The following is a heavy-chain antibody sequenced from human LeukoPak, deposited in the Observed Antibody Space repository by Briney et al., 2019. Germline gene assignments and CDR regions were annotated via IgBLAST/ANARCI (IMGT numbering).Heavy chain of an antibody. V-gene: IGHV3-21*01. J-gene: IGHJ4*02. CDR2: ISSSSSYI. CDR1: GFTFSSYS. D-gene: IGHD3-10*01. CDR3: ARERGKSGYFDY. Sequence: GGSLRLSCAASGFTFSSYSIHWVRQAPGKGLEWVSSISSSSSYIYYVDSVKGRFTISRDNAKNSLYLHMNSLRAEDTAVYYCARERGKSGYFDYWGQGTLVTVSS.